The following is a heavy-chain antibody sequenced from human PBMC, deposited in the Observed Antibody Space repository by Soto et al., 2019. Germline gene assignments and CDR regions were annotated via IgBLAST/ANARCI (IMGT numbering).Heavy chain of an antibody. CDR2: ISSSSTTI. J-gene: IGHJ4*02. Sequence: GGSLRLSCAASGFTFSSYGMNWVRQAPGKGLEWVSYISSSSTTIYYADSVKGRFTIFRDNAKNSLYLQLNSLRDEDTAVYYYARSPYYYDSSNYYGYWAQGTLVTVSS. V-gene: IGHV3-48*02. CDR3: ARSPYYYDSSNYYGY. D-gene: IGHD3-22*01. CDR1: GFTFSSYG.